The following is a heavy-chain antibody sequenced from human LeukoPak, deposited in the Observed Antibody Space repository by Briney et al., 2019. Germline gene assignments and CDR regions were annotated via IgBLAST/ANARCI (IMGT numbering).Heavy chain of an antibody. J-gene: IGHJ5*02. D-gene: IGHD3-10*01. CDR1: GYTFTSYD. V-gene: IGHV1-8*01. Sequence: ASVKVSCKASGYTFTSYDIKWVRQATGQGLEWMGWMNPNTGNTGYAQNFQGRITMTRDTSINTAYMELSSLRSEDTAVYYCVRVPMIWGVHHTDWFDPWGQGTLVIVSS. CDR2: MNPNTGNT. CDR3: VRVPMIWGVHHTDWFDP.